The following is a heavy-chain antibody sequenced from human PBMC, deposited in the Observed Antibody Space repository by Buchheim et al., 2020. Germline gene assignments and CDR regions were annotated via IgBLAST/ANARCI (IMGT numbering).Heavy chain of an antibody. CDR3: ARWVTWGYCTNGVCGEAQYYFDY. CDR1: GGSFSGYY. V-gene: IGHV4-34*01. CDR2: INHSGST. D-gene: IGHD2-8*01. J-gene: IGHJ4*02. Sequence: QVQLQQWGAGLLKPSETLSLTCAVYGGSFSGYYWSWIRQPPGKGLEWIGEINHSGSTNYNPSLKSRVTISVDTSKNQFSLKLSSVTAADTAVYYCARWVTWGYCTNGVCGEAQYYFDYWGQGTL.